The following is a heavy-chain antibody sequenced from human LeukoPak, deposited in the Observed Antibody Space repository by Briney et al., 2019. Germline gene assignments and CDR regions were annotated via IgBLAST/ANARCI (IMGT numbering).Heavy chain of an antibody. CDR2: IYYSGST. J-gene: IGHJ4*02. V-gene: IGHV4-59*11. D-gene: IGHD5-18*01. CDR3: ARGVDTAMVTFDY. Sequence: SETLSLTCTVSGGSISSHYWSWIRQPPGKGLEWIGYIYYSGSTSYNPSLKSRVTISVDTSKNQFSLKLSSVTAADTAVYYCARGVDTAMVTFDYWGQGALVTVSS. CDR1: GGSISSHY.